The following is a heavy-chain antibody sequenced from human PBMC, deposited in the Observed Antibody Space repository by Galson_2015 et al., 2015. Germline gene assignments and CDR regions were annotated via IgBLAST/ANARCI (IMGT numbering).Heavy chain of an antibody. CDR3: TTAVPAAIYYYYGMDV. V-gene: IGHV3-15*01. CDR1: GFTFGNAW. CDR2: IRSKTDGGTT. D-gene: IGHD2-2*01. Sequence: FLRLCCAACGFTFGNAWKSWVRQGPGKGLEWDGRIRSKTDGGTTDYAVPVKGRFTISRDDSKTTLYLQMNSLKTEDTAVDDCTTAVPAAIYYYYGMDVWGQGTMVTVSS. J-gene: IGHJ6*02.